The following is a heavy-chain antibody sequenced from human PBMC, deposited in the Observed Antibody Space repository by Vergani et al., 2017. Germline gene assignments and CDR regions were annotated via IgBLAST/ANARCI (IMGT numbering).Heavy chain of an antibody. J-gene: IGHJ4*02. CDR3: ASSPVGVNDY. Sequence: EVQLVETGGGLIQPGGSLRLSCEASGFTVSSNYMSWVRQAPGKGLEWVSVIYSGGSTDYADSVKGRLTISRDNSKNTLYLQMNSLRAEDTAVYYCASSPVGVNDYWGQGTLVTVSS. V-gene: IGHV3-53*02. CDR1: GFTVSSNY. D-gene: IGHD3-3*01. CDR2: IYSGGST.